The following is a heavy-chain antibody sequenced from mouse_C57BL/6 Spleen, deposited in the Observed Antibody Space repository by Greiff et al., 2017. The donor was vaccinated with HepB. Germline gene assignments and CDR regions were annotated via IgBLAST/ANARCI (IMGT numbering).Heavy chain of an antibody. Sequence: QVQLKESGAELVKPGASVKISCKASGYAFSSYWMNWVKQRPGKGLEWIGQIYPGDGDTNYNGKFKGKATLTADKSSSTAYMQLSSLTSEDSAVYFCARWTTVVRGYFDYWGQGTTLTVSS. CDR2: IYPGDGDT. J-gene: IGHJ2*01. V-gene: IGHV1-80*01. D-gene: IGHD1-1*01. CDR3: ARWTTVVRGYFDY. CDR1: GYAFSSYW.